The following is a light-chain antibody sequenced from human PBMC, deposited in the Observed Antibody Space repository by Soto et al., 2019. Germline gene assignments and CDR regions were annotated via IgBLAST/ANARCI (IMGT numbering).Light chain of an antibody. CDR1: QSGPTTS. CDR3: QQYYGSPYT. J-gene: IGKJ2*01. Sequence: VLTQSPVTLSLSPGERVTLSCGATQSGPTTSIVWYQHRPGLAPRLLVDGASRRATGIPDRFSGGGSHLIISRLEPEDFAVYYCQQYYGSPYTFGQGTKVEI. V-gene: IGKV3D-20*01. CDR2: GAS.